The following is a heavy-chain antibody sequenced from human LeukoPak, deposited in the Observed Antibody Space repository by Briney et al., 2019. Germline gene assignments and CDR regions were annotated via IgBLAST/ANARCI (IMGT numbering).Heavy chain of an antibody. CDR2: VSYDETRT. J-gene: IGHJ6*02. Sequence: GGSLRLSCVDPKFFLTTSPMHWVRQAPGKGPEWVAIVSYDETRTYYADSVKGRFTISSDRSKNTLYLQLNSLTVEDTAVYYCARGSGRYYSYGMDVWGQGTTVIVSS. CDR3: ARGSGRYYSYGMDV. CDR1: KFFLTTSP. V-gene: IGHV3-30*14. D-gene: IGHD6-25*01.